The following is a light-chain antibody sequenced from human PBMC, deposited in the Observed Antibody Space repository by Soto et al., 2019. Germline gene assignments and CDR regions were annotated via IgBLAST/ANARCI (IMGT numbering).Light chain of an antibody. CDR2: GAT. CDR3: QQNYTWLRT. V-gene: IGKV3-15*01. J-gene: IGKJ5*01. Sequence: ELVMTQSPAPLSVSPGDRATLSCKAGQNIHTNLAWYLQKPGHAPILLFYGATTGATGLPSSFSGSGSGTEFTLTINSLQAEECAIYYCQQNYTWLRTFGQGTRLEIK. CDR1: QNIHTN.